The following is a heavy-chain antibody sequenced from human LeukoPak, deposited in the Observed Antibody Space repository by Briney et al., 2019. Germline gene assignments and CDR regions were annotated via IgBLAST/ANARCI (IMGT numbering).Heavy chain of an antibody. J-gene: IGHJ4*02. D-gene: IGHD6-19*01. Sequence: GASVKVSCKASGYIFSDYYINWVRQVPGQGLEWMGWINPNSGGTNYAQRFQGRVTMTRDTSISTAYMELSRLRSDDTAVYYCARDTELAVSGTFALHPKFDYWGQGTLVTVSS. CDR1: GYIFSDYY. V-gene: IGHV1-2*02. CDR2: INPNSGGT. CDR3: ARDTELAVSGTFALHPKFDY.